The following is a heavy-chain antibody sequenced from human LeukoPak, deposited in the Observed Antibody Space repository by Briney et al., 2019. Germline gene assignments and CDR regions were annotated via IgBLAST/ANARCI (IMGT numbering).Heavy chain of an antibody. V-gene: IGHV3-23*01. CDR1: GFTFSSYA. CDR3: AKEMITFGGVITGAFDI. J-gene: IGHJ3*02. CDR2: ISGSGGST. Sequence: GSLRLSCAASGFTFSSYAMSWVRQAPGKGLEWVSAISGSGGSTYYADSVKGRFTISRVNSKNTLYLQMNSLRAEDTAVYYCAKEMITFGGVITGAFDIWGQGTMVTVSS. D-gene: IGHD3-16*02.